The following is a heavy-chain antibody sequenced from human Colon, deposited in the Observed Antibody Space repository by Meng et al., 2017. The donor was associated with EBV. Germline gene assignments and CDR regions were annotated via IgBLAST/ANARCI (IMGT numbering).Heavy chain of an antibody. CDR2: IYHSGST. J-gene: IGHJ4*02. V-gene: IGHV4-4*02. CDR3: ARVGAYCGGDCYHPR. D-gene: IGHD2-21*02. Sequence: VQLQEAGPGLVKPSGTRSLTFSGFGGPLSSRNWWSWVRQPPGKGLEWIGEIYHSGSTNYNPSLKSRVTISVDESKNQFSLRLSSVTAADTAVYYCARVGAYCGGDCYHPRWGQGTLVTVSS. CDR1: GGPLSSRNW.